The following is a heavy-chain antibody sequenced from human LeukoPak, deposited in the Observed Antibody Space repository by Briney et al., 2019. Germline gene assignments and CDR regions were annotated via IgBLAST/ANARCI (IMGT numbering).Heavy chain of an antibody. CDR1: GGSFSGYY. Sequence: SETLSLTCAVYGGSFSGYYWSWIRQPPGKGLEWIGEINHSGSTNYNPSLKSRVTISVDTSKNQFSLKLSSVTAADTAVYYCESDSSGYALNYWGQGTLVTVSS. J-gene: IGHJ4*02. D-gene: IGHD3-22*01. CDR3: ESDSSGYALNY. V-gene: IGHV4-34*01. CDR2: INHSGST.